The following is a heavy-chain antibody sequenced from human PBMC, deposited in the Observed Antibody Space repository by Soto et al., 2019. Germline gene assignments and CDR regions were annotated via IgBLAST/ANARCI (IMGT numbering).Heavy chain of an antibody. CDR2: IWSDGTNR. CDR1: GFTFSSYG. V-gene: IGHV3-33*01. Sequence: QVQLVESGGGVVQPGRSLRLSCAASGFTFSSYGMHWVRQAPGKGLEWVAVIWSDGTNRNYADSVKGRFTISRDNSKNTLCQQMNSRRADDTAVYYCARAQWLAFDAFDIWGQGTMVTVSS. J-gene: IGHJ3*02. CDR3: ARAQWLAFDAFDI. D-gene: IGHD6-19*01.